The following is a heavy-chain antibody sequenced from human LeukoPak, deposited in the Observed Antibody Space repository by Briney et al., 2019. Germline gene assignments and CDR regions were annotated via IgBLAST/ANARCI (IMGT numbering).Heavy chain of an antibody. J-gene: IGHJ4*02. V-gene: IGHV4-4*09. CDR2: IYTSGST. D-gene: IGHD2-2*01. CDR1: GSISGYY. Sequence: SETLSLTCTVSGSISGYYWSWIRQPPGKGLEWIGYIYTSGSTNYNPSLESRVTMSVDTSKNQFSLRLSSVTAADTAVYYCARGGGSGYCSSTTCSIFDYWGQGTLVTVSS. CDR3: ARGGGSGYCSSTTCSIFDY.